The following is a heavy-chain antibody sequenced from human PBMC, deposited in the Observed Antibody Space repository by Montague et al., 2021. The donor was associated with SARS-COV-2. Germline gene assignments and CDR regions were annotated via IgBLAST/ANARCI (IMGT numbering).Heavy chain of an antibody. CDR1: GFTFSSYS. CDR2: INHSGST. J-gene: IGHJ5*02. Sequence: LRLSCAASGFTFSSYSMNWIRQPPGKGLEWIGEINHSGSTNYNPSLKSRVTVLVDTSKNQFSLKLSSVTAADTAVYYCARGYDYVWGSYRYLHWFDPWGQGTLVTVSS. CDR3: ARGYDYVWGSYRYLHWFDP. V-gene: IGHV4-34*01. D-gene: IGHD3-16*02.